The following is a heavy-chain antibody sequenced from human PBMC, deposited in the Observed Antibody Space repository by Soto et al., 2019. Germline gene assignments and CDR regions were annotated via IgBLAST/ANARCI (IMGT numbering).Heavy chain of an antibody. J-gene: IGHJ5*02. Sequence: QVQMRESGPGLVKPSETLSLTCSVSGGSISTSGYFWGWVRQPPGKGLEWIGNVYYDGTTHYKSSLKSRVTMSVDTSKNQFSLQMKSVTAADTAVYYCARHRQVAATYNWFDPWGQGTQVIVSS. CDR3: ARHRQVAATYNWFDP. CDR2: VYYDGTT. D-gene: IGHD2-15*01. V-gene: IGHV4-39*01. CDR1: GGSISTSGYF.